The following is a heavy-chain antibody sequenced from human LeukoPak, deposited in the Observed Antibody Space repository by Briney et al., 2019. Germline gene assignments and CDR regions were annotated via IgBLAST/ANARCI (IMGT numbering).Heavy chain of an antibody. CDR2: IYYSGST. Sequence: SETLSLTCTVSGGSISSSSYYWGWIRQPPGKGLEWIGSIYYSGSTYYNPSLKSRVTISVDTSKNQFSLKLSSVTAADTAVYYCASSRWLLNCYFDYWGQGTLVTVSS. V-gene: IGHV4-39*07. D-gene: IGHD3-22*01. J-gene: IGHJ4*02. CDR3: ASSRWLLNCYFDY. CDR1: GGSISSSSYY.